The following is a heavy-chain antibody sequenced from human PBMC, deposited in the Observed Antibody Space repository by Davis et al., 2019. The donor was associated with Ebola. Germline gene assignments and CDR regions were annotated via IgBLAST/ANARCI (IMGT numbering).Heavy chain of an antibody. Sequence: GESLKISCAVSGFTVSSTYMSWVRQAPGKGLEWVSVIYSGGTTKYADYADSVKGRFTISRDTSKNTLYLQMNSLGDEDTAVYYCAREVYGSGGDYFDFWGQGTLVTVSS. CDR1: GFTVSSTY. CDR2: IYSGGTT. CDR3: AREVYGSGGDYFDF. D-gene: IGHD3-10*01. J-gene: IGHJ4*02. V-gene: IGHV3-66*01.